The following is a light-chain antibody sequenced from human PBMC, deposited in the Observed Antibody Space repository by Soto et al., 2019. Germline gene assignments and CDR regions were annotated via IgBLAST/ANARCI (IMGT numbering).Light chain of an antibody. CDR1: SSDVGGYNS. CDR2: EVN. Sequence: QSALTQPPSASGSPGQSVTISCTGTSSDVGGYNSVSWYQQHPGKAPKLMIYEVNKRPSWVPDRFSGSKSGNTASLTVSGLQAEDEADYYCSSYAGSNNVLFGGGTKLTVL. J-gene: IGLJ2*01. CDR3: SSYAGSNNVL. V-gene: IGLV2-8*01.